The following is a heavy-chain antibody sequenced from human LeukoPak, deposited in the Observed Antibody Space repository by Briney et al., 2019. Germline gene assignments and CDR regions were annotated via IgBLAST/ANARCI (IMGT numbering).Heavy chain of an antibody. CDR3: ARHSSVTTFVFDY. D-gene: IGHD4-17*01. CDR1: GGSISSSSHY. V-gene: IGHV4-39*01. Sequence: SETLSLTCTVSGGSISSSSHYWGWIRQPPGKGLEWIGSIYYSGATYYNPSLKSRVTISVDTPKNQFSLKLSSVTAADTAVYHCARHSSVTTFVFDYWGQGTPVTVSS. J-gene: IGHJ4*02. CDR2: IYYSGAT.